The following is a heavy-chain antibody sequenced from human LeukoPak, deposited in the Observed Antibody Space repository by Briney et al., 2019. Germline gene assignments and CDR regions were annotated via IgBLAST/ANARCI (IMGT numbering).Heavy chain of an antibody. CDR1: GGSISSDY. CDR3: ARRSMVRTVGYYYGMDV. J-gene: IGHJ6*02. D-gene: IGHD4/OR15-4a*01. Sequence: SETLSLTCTVSGGSISSDYWSWIRQPPGKGLEWIGYIYYSGSTNYNPSLKSRAIISADTSKKQFSLNLSSVTAADMAVYYCARRSMVRTVGYYYGMDVWGQGTTVTVSS. V-gene: IGHV4-59*08. CDR2: IYYSGST.